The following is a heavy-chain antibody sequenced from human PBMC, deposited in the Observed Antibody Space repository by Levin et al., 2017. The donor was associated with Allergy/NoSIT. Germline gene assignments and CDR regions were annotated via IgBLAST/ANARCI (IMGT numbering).Heavy chain of an antibody. CDR3: ARGPPSMVRAYFDY. V-gene: IGHV3-48*01. J-gene: IGHJ4*02. CDR1: GFTFSTHN. D-gene: IGHD3-10*01. CDR2: ISSSGSTI. Sequence: GESLKISCAASGFTFSTHNMNWVRQAPGKGLEWVSFISSSGSTIYHADSVKGRFTISRDNARDSVFLQMSSLRADDTAVYFCARGPPSMVRAYFDYWGQGTLVTVSS.